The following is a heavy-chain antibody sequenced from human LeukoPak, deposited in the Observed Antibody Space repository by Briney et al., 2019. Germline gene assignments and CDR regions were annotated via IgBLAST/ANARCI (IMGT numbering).Heavy chain of an antibody. V-gene: IGHV4-4*07. CDR2: VYSTGTT. CDR1: GGSMSGSF. CDR3: ARETISRGVSFTDI. J-gene: IGHJ4*02. Sequence: PSETLSLTCTVSGGSMSGSFWSWSRQPAGKGLEWIGRVYSTGTTSYNPSLKSRVTVSLDTSKNQFSLKLNPVTAADTAVYYCARETISRGVSFTDIWGQGTLVTVSS. D-gene: IGHD3-10*01.